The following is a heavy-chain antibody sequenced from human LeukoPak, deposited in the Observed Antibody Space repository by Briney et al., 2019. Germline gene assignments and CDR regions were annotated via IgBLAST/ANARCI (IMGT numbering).Heavy chain of an antibody. V-gene: IGHV3-30*02. Sequence: GGSLRLSCAASGFTFSDYSMHWVRQAPGKGLNWVAFIRYDGNNKYYADSVKGRFTISRDNSKNMLYLEMNSLRAEDTAVYYCAKGGEQVTWNFQNWGQGTLVTVSS. J-gene: IGHJ1*01. CDR2: IRYDGNNK. CDR3: AKGGEQVTWNFQN. D-gene: IGHD1/OR15-1a*01. CDR1: GFTFSDYS.